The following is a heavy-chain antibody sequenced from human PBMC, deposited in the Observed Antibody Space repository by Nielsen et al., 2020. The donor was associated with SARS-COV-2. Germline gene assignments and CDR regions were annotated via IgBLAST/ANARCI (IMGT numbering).Heavy chain of an antibody. CDR2: INAGNGNT. D-gene: IGHD6-19*01. CDR3: ARITPSSGWDY. J-gene: IGHJ4*02. CDR1: GYTFTSFA. V-gene: IGHV1-3*01. Sequence: ASVKVSCKTSGYTFTSFAIHWVRQAPGQSLEWMGWINAGNGNTKYSQKFQGRVTMTRDTSANTAYMELSSLSSEDTAVYYCARITPSSGWDYWGLGTLVTVSS.